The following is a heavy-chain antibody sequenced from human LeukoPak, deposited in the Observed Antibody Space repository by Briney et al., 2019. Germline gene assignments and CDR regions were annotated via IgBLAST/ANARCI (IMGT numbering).Heavy chain of an antibody. D-gene: IGHD6-13*01. CDR2: FYYSGST. V-gene: IGHV4-59*01. CDR3: ARSRAAAGSPFDY. J-gene: IGHJ4*02. Sequence: SETLSLTCTVSGGSISSYYWSWIRQPPGKGLEWIGYFYYSGSTDYNPSLKSRVTISVDTSKNQFSLRLSSVTAADTAVYYCARSRAAAGSPFDYWGQGTLVTASS. CDR1: GGSISSYY.